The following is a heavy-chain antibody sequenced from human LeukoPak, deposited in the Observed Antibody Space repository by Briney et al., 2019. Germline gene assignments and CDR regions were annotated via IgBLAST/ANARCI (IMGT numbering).Heavy chain of an antibody. V-gene: IGHV4-34*01. CDR2: INHYGST. J-gene: IGHJ4*02. CDR1: GESLSNYY. CDR3: ARLPDYYSRHGAPG. D-gene: IGHD3-10*01. Sequence: SETLSLTCAVYGESLSNYYWSWIRQPPGKGLEWIGEINHYGSTNYNPFLKSRITISVDTSKNQFSLKLSSVTAADTAVYYCARLPDYYSRHGAPGWGQGTLVTVSS.